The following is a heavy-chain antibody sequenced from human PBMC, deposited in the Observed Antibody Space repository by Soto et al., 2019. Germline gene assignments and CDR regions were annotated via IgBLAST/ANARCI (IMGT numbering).Heavy chain of an antibody. J-gene: IGHJ4*02. D-gene: IGHD1-26*01. CDR2: IRSKAYSRTA. CDR1: GFTFCGYG. CDR3: ARDRNGWETRATYYDY. Sequence: PWGSLRLSCSTSGFTFCGYGVSFFRQSPLKWREWIVFIRSKAYSRTAEYAASVRGRFIISRDDSEGIAYLQMNSLQNEDTGVYYCARDRNGWETRATYYDYWGPGTQVTVSS. V-gene: IGHV3-49*03.